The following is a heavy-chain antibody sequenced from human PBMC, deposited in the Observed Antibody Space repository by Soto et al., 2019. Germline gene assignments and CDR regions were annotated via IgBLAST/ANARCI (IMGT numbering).Heavy chain of an antibody. Sequence: QVQLVQSGAEVKKPGASVKVSCKASGYTFTSYAMHWVRQAPGQRLEWMGWINAGNGNTKYSQKFQGRVTITRDTSASPAYMELSSLRSEDTAVYYCAREWFGSRYCSGGSCYGSGAFDIWGQGTMVTVSS. D-gene: IGHD2-15*01. V-gene: IGHV1-3*01. CDR3: AREWFGSRYCSGGSCYGSGAFDI. J-gene: IGHJ3*02. CDR2: INAGNGNT. CDR1: GYTFTSYA.